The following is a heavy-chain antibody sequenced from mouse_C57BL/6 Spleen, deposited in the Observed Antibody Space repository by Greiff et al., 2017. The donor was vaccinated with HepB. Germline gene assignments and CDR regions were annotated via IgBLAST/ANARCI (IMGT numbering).Heavy chain of an antibody. Sequence: DVMLVESGGGLVKPGGSLKLSCAASGFTFSDYGMHWVRQAPEKGLEWVAYISSGSSTIYYADTVKGRFTISRDNAKNTLFLQMTSLRSEDTAMYYWARTPLYYGSRYWYFDVWGTGTTVTVSS. CDR2: ISSGSSTI. D-gene: IGHD1-1*01. J-gene: IGHJ1*03. CDR1: GFTFSDYG. V-gene: IGHV5-17*01. CDR3: ARTPLYYGSRYWYFDV.